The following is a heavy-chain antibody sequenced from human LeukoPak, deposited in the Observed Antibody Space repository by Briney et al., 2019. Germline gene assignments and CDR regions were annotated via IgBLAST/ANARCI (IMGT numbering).Heavy chain of an antibody. CDR2: LSGSGCST. V-gene: IGHV3-23*01. D-gene: IGHD3-10*01. J-gene: IGHJ4*02. CDR1: GFTFSSYA. Sequence: GGSLRLSCAASGFTFSSYAMSWVRQAPGKGLEGVSGLSGSGCSTHYADSVKGRFTISRDNSKNTLSLQMNGLRAEDTAVYYCAKAVRGYTSDYWGQGTLVTVSS. CDR3: AKAVRGYTSDY.